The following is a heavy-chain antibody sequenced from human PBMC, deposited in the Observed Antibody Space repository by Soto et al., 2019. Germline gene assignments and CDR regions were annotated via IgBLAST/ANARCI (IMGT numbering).Heavy chain of an antibody. CDR2: INPNSGST. CDR1: GYTFTSYD. J-gene: IGHJ4*02. V-gene: IGHV1-8*01. D-gene: IGHD3-22*01. CDR3: ARGDYYDSSGYLGL. Sequence: GASVKVSCKASGYTFTSYDINWVRQATGQGLEWMGWINPNSGSTSYAQKFQGRVTMTRDTSTSTVYMELSSLRSEDTAVYYCARGDYYDSSGYLGLWGQGTLVTVSS.